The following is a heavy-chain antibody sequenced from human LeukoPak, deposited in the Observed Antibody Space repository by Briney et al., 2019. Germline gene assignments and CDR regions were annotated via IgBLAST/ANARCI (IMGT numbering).Heavy chain of an antibody. J-gene: IGHJ4*02. CDR3: ARGYSYASSLTPDY. CDR2: IYYSGST. V-gene: IGHV4-39*07. CDR1: GGSISSSSYS. D-gene: IGHD5-18*01. Sequence: ASETLSLTCTVSGGSISSSSYSWGWIRQPPGKGLEWIGSIYYSGSTYYNPSLKSRVTISVDTSKNQFSLKLSSVTAADTAVYYCARGYSYASSLTPDYWGQGTLVTVSS.